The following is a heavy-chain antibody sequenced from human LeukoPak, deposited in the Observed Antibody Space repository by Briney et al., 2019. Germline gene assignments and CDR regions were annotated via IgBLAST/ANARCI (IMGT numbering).Heavy chain of an antibody. J-gene: IGHJ4*02. CDR2: IYHSGST. CDR3: ARFAYCGGHCWYYFDY. Sequence: PSEALSLTCAVSGGSISSSNWWSWVRQPPGKGLEWIGEIYHSGSTNYNPSLKSRVTISVDKSKSQFSLKLSSVTAADTAVYYCARFAYCGGHCWYYFDYWGQGSLVTVSS. CDR1: GGSISSSNW. V-gene: IGHV4-4*02. D-gene: IGHD2-21*02.